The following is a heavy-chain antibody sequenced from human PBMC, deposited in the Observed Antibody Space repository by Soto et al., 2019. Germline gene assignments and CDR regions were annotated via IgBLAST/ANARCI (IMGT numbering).Heavy chain of an antibody. CDR2: ISGSGGT. V-gene: IGHV3-23*01. Sequence: ESGGGLVQPGGSLRLSCAASGFSFSSYAMSWVRQAPGKGLEWVSVISGSGGTDYADSVKGRFTISRDNSKSTLYLRMNNLRADDTAVYYCAKGASYGSRSYPLDPWGQGTLGTVSS. CDR1: GFSFSSYA. J-gene: IGHJ5*02. CDR3: AKGASYGSRSYPLDP. D-gene: IGHD3-10*01.